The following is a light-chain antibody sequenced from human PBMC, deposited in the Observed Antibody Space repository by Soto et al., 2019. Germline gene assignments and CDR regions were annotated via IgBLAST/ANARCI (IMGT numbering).Light chain of an antibody. CDR1: QSVSSIY. V-gene: IGKV3-20*01. CDR2: GAS. Sequence: EIVLTQSPATLSLSPGERATLSCSASQSVSSIYLAWYQQKLGQAPRLLIYGASSRATGIPDRFSGSGSGTDFTLTISRLEPEDFAVYYCQQYDNSPYSFGQGTKVDIK. CDR3: QQYDNSPYS. J-gene: IGKJ2*01.